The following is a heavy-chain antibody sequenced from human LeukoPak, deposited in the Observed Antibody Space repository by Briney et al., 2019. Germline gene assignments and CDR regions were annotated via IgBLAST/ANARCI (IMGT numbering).Heavy chain of an antibody. CDR3: AKDGAWLRFDD. V-gene: IGHV3-23*01. J-gene: IGHJ4*02. Sequence: GGSLRLSCEGSGFPFSSHGMNWVRQAPGKGLEWVSGISPGGGPTYYADSVRGRFTISRDDSKNTLYLQMKNLRAEDTAVYYCAKDGAWLRFDDWGQGILVTVSS. CDR1: GFPFSSHG. CDR2: ISPGGGPT. D-gene: IGHD5-12*01.